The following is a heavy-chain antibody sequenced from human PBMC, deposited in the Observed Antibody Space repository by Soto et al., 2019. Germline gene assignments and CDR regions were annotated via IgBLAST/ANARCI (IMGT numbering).Heavy chain of an antibody. D-gene: IGHD2-21*02. CDR1: GFTFRSHR. Sequence: EVQLVESGGGLVQPGGSLRDSCAASGFTFRSHRIHWVRQAPGKGLEWVSRIDTDGGGTSYADSVKGRFTISTDNAESAVDLQIKGRRVEDTAVYCCATVCDVWGQGTLVTVSS. V-gene: IGHV3-74*01. CDR3: ATVCDV. CDR2: IDTDGGGT. J-gene: IGHJ4*02.